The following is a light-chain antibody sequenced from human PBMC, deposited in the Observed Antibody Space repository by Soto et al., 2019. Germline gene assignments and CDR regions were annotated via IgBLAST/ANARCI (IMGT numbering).Light chain of an antibody. V-gene: IGKV3-20*01. CDR3: QQYGSSRT. Sequence: EIVLTHSPGTLSLSPCERATLSFSASQSVSSSYLAWYQQIPGQAPRLLIYGASSRATGIPDRFSGSGSGTDFTLTISRLEPEDFAVYYCQQYGSSRTFGQGTKVDIK. J-gene: IGKJ1*01. CDR2: GAS. CDR1: QSVSSSY.